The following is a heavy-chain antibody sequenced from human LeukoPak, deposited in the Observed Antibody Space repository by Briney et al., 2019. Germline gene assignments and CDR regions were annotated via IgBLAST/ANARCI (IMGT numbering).Heavy chain of an antibody. CDR2: INSDGSEG. CDR3: VRVSFGSTSLGGYYFDY. D-gene: IGHD2-2*01. J-gene: IGHJ4*02. V-gene: IGHV3-7*03. Sequence: GGSLRLSCAVSGFTFSGFWMSWSRQAPGKGLEWVASINSDGSEGYYADVVKGRFTISRDNAKNSLYLQMNSLRAEDTALYHCVRVSFGSTSLGGYYFDYWGQGTLVTVSS. CDR1: GFTFSGFW.